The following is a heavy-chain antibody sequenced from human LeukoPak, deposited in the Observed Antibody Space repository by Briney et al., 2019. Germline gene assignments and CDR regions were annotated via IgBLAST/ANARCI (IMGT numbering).Heavy chain of an antibody. V-gene: IGHV1-69*05. CDR2: IIPIFGTA. Sequence: GSSVKVSCKDSGGTFSSYAISWVRQAPGQGLEWMGGIIPIFGTANYAQKFQGRVTITTDESTSTAYMELSSLRSEDTAVYYCATAPNDCSNHYFDYWGQGTLVTVSS. CDR3: ATAPNDCSNHYFDY. J-gene: IGHJ4*02. CDR1: GGTFSSYA. D-gene: IGHD4-11*01.